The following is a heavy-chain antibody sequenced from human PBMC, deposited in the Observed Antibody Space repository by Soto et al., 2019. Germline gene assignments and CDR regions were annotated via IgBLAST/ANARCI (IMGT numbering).Heavy chain of an antibody. J-gene: IGHJ5*02. CDR3: ARQGDDSSSLNWFDP. CDR1: GGSIRSSSYY. Sequence: SETLSLTCTVSGGSIRSSSYYWGWIRQPPGKGLEWIGSIYYSGGTYYNPSLKSRVTISVDTSKNQFSLRLRSVTAADAAVYYCARQGDDSSSLNWFDPWGQGALVT. D-gene: IGHD6-13*01. V-gene: IGHV4-39*01. CDR2: IYYSGGT.